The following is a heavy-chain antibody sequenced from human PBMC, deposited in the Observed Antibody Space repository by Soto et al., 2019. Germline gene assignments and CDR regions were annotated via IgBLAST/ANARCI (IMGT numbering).Heavy chain of an antibody. CDR2: ISWNSGSI. V-gene: IGHV3-9*01. J-gene: IGHJ6*02. CDR3: AKDAITMVRGVISDYGMDV. D-gene: IGHD3-10*01. CDR1: GFTFDDYA. Sequence: EVQLVESGGGLVQPGRSLRLSCAASGFTFDDYAMHWVRQAPGKGLEWVSGISWNSGSIGYADSVKGRFTISRDNAKNSLYLQLDSLGAEDTALYYCAKDAITMVRGVISDYGMDVWGQGTTVTVSS.